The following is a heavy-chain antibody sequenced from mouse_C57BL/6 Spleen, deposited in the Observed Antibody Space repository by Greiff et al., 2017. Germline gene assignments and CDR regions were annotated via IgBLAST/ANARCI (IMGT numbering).Heavy chain of an antibody. V-gene: IGHV5-4*03. Sequence: EVKLVESGGGLVKPGGSLKLSCAASGFTFSSYAMSWVRQTPEKRLEWVATISDGGSYTYYPDNVKGRFTISRDNAKNNLYLQMSHLKSEDTAMYYCARGDDRDWYFDVWGTGTTVTVSS. J-gene: IGHJ1*03. CDR1: GFTFSSYA. D-gene: IGHD2-13*01. CDR3: ARGDDRDWYFDV. CDR2: ISDGGSYT.